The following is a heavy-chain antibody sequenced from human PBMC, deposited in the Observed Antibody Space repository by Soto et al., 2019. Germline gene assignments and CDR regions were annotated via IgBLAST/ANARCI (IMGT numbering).Heavy chain of an antibody. CDR2: IYYSGSA. D-gene: IGHD2-21*01. CDR1: GDSVTSVSDY. V-gene: IGHV4-61*01. CDR3: ARRVGFGYSECKMDL. J-gene: IGHJ6*02. Sequence: SENLSITSTVSGDSVTSVSDYWSWIRQPPGKGLEWIGYIYYSGSADYNPSLGSRVTISIDTSKNQVSLKLTSVTAADTAVYYCARRVGFGYSECKMDLWGQGTTIT.